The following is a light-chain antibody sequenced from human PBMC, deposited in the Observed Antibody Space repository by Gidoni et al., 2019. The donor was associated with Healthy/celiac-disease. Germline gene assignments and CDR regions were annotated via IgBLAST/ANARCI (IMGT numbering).Light chain of an antibody. CDR3: QQYGSSPRT. Sequence: EILLTQSPGTLSLSPGERATLSCRASQSVSSSYLAWYQQKPGHAPRLLIYGASSRATGIPDRFSGSGSGTDFTLTISRLEPEDFAVYYCQQYGSSPRTFGQGTRLEIK. CDR2: GAS. CDR1: QSVSSSY. J-gene: IGKJ5*01. V-gene: IGKV3-20*01.